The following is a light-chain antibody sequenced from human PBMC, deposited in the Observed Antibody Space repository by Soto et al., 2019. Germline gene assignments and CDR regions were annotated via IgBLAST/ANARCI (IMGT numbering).Light chain of an antibody. Sequence: DIQMTQSPSTLSASLGDRVTIPCRASQTINNRLAWYQQKPGKAPNLLIYGASSLQSGVPSRFSGTGSGTDFTLTISSLQPEDFATYYCQQTNSFPLTFGGGTKVDIK. CDR3: QQTNSFPLT. J-gene: IGKJ4*01. CDR2: GAS. CDR1: QTINNR. V-gene: IGKV1-12*01.